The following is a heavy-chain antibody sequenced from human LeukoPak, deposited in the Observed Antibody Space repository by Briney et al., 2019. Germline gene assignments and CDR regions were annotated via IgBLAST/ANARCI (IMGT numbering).Heavy chain of an antibody. Sequence: GGSLRLSCAASGFSFTSYAMSWVRQAPGKGLEWVSAISGVGSTTYYADSVKGRFTISRDNSKNTLYLQMNSLRAEDTAVYYCANHASAFEFWGQGTLVTVSS. CDR2: ISGVGSTT. V-gene: IGHV3-23*01. J-gene: IGHJ4*02. D-gene: IGHD3-10*01. CDR1: GFSFTSYA. CDR3: ANHASAFEF.